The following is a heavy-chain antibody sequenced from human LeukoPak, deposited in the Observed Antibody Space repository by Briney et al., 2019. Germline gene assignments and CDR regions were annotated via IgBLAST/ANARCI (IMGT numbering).Heavy chain of an antibody. Sequence: ASVKVSCKAPGGTFSSYAISWVRQAPGQGLEWMGGIIPIFGTAIYAQNFQDRVTITADESPSTAYMELSGLRSEDTAVYYCARENCNSTSCYTRYYYGIDVWGQGTTVTVSS. CDR2: IIPIFGTA. CDR3: ARENCNSTSCYTRYYYGIDV. CDR1: GGTFSSYA. D-gene: IGHD2-2*02. J-gene: IGHJ6*02. V-gene: IGHV1-69*13.